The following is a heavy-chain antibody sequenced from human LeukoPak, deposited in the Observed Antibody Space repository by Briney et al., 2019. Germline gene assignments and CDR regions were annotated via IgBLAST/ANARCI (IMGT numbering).Heavy chain of an antibody. D-gene: IGHD3-10*01. CDR3: ARHYGAGTYPLDY. CDR2: IYYSGNT. Sequence: SETLSLTCTVSGGSISSYYWSWIRQPPGRGLEWIGWIYYSGNTKYNPTLESRVTISLDTPKNQFSLKLTSVTAADTAVYYCARHYGAGTYPLDYWGQGTLVTVSS. V-gene: IGHV4-59*08. J-gene: IGHJ4*02. CDR1: GGSISSYY.